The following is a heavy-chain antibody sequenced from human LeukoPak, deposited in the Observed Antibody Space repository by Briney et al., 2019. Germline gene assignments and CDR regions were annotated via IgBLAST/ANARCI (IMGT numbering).Heavy chain of an antibody. J-gene: IGHJ6*02. CDR3: AKDGYCSSTSCHNLPMDV. Sequence: GGSLRLSCLASGFPFSYYAMSWVRQAPGKGLEWVSMLSGGSDGIYYADSVRGRFTISRDNSKNTVYLQMHSLRREDTAVYYCAKDGYCSSTSCHNLPMDVWGQGTTVTVSS. CDR1: GFPFSYYA. CDR2: LSGGSDGI. V-gene: IGHV3-23*01. D-gene: IGHD2-2*02.